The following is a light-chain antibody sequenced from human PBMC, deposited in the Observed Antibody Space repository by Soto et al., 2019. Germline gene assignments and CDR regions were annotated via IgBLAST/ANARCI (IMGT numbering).Light chain of an antibody. CDR2: DVS. V-gene: IGLV2-11*01. CDR3: CSYAGRYTGL. Sequence: QSVLTQPRAVSGSPGQSVTLSCTGTSSVVGNYIFVSWYQQYPGKAPKLLIYDVSRRPSGVPDRFSGSKSGNTASLTISGLQPEDEAEYYCCSYAGRYTGLFGNGTKVTVL. J-gene: IGLJ1*01. CDR1: SSVVGNYIF.